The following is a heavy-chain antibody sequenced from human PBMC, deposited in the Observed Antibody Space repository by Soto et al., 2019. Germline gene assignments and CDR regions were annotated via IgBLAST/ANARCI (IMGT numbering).Heavy chain of an antibody. CDR2: IYHSGST. CDR1: GGSISSGGYS. V-gene: IGHV4-30-2*01. CDR3: ARDQLEGNWFDP. D-gene: IGHD1-1*01. J-gene: IGHJ5*02. Sequence: QLQLQESGSGLVRPSQTLSLTCAVSGGSISSGGYSWNWIRQPPGQGLEWIGYIYHSGSTLYNLSLKSRVTMSVDKSKNHSSLKLPSVTAADTAVYYCARDQLEGNWFDPWGQGTLVTVSS.